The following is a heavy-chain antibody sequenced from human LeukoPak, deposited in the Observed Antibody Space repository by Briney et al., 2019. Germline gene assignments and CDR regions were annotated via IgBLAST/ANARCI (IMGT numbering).Heavy chain of an antibody. J-gene: IGHJ4*02. CDR3: ARDPGGTWGFDY. Sequence: ASVKVSCKASGYTFTSHGLSWARQAPGQGLEWMGWISIYSGNTNYAQKFQDRISMTTDTSTNTAYMELRSLKSDDTAVYYCARDPGGTWGFDYWGQGAWSPSPQ. CDR1: GYTFTSHG. CDR2: ISIYSGNT. V-gene: IGHV1-18*01. D-gene: IGHD7-27*01.